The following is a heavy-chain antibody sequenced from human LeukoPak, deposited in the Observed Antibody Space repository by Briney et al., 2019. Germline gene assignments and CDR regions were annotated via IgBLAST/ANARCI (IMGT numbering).Heavy chain of an antibody. Sequence: GGSLRLSCAASGFTFSDFYMTWIRQAPGKGLEWVAVISTDGRNKYHGDSVKGRFTISRDNSKNTLYLEMNSLRAEDTAVYYCAKDIAYGSADYYFDSWGQGTLVTVSS. V-gene: IGHV3-30*18. CDR3: AKDIAYGSADYYFDS. CDR2: ISTDGRNK. CDR1: GFTFSDFY. J-gene: IGHJ4*02. D-gene: IGHD3-10*01.